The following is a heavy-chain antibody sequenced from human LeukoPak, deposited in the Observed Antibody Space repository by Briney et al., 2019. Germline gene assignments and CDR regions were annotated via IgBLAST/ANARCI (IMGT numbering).Heavy chain of an antibody. CDR3: ARLSPGSYDFWSGYFYNWFDP. Sequence: SETLSLTCAVYGGSFSGYYWSWIRQPPGKGLEWIGEINHRGSTNYNPSLKSRVTISVDTSKNQFSLKLSSVTAADTAVYYCARLSPGSYDFWSGYFYNWFDPWGQGTLVTVSS. V-gene: IGHV4-34*01. D-gene: IGHD3-3*01. CDR2: INHRGST. J-gene: IGHJ5*02. CDR1: GGSFSGYY.